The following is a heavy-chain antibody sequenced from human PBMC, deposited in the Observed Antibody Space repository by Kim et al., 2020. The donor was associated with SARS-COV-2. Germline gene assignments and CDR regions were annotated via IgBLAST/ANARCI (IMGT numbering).Heavy chain of an antibody. V-gene: IGHV1-24*01. CDR1: GYTLTELS. J-gene: IGHJ6*01. D-gene: IGHD5-12*01. Sequence: ASVKVSCKVSGYTLTELSMHWVRQAPGKGREWMGGFDPEDGETIHAQKPQGRVTMTEDTSTDTAHLELSSLRPEHTAVYYCVTIPGRYDWQSHYYYGMDV. CDR3: VTIPGRYDWQSHYYYGMDV. CDR2: FDPEDGET.